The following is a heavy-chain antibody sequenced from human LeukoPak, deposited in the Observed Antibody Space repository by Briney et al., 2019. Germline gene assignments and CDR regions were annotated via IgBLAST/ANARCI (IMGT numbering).Heavy chain of an antibody. D-gene: IGHD2-2*01. V-gene: IGHV1-69*17. J-gene: IGHJ5*02. CDR1: GGTFSSYA. CDR2: IIPIFGIA. CDR3: ARDLPDIVVVPAAIFDP. Sequence: SVKVSCKASGGTFSSYAISWVRQAPGQGLEWMGGIIPIFGIANYAQKFQGRVTITADKSTSTAYMELSSLRSEDTAVYYCARDLPDIVVVPAAIFDPWGQGTLATVSS.